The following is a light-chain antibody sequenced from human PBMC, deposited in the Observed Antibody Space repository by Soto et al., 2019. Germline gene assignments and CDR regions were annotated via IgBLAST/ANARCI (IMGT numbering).Light chain of an antibody. CDR3: QQYGSAPYT. CDR2: GAS. V-gene: IGKV3-20*01. Sequence: EIVLTQSPGTLSLSPGERATLSCRASQSVSSSYLAWYQQKPGQAPRLLIYGASSRATGIPDRFSGSGSVTDITLSISRLKPEDFAVYSCQQYGSAPYTFGQGTKLEIK. J-gene: IGKJ2*01. CDR1: QSVSSSY.